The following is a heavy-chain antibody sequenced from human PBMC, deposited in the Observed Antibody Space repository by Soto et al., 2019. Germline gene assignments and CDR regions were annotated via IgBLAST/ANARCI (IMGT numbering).Heavy chain of an antibody. Sequence: QLQLRESGPGLVQPSGTLSLTCDVSGDSLTNNHWWSWVRQAPGKGLEWIGEIWHTGRPNYNPSLMSRVAISIAKTKNQFSLKLSSVTDADKAVYYCVRDSRTGCSSINCYMHWGQGTLVTVSS. CDR1: GDSLTNNHW. D-gene: IGHD2-15*01. CDR2: IWHTGRP. V-gene: IGHV4-4*02. J-gene: IGHJ4*02. CDR3: VRDSRTGCSSINCYMH.